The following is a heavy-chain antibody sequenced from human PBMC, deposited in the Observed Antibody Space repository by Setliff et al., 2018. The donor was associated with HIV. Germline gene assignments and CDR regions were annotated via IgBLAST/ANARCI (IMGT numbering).Heavy chain of an antibody. J-gene: IGHJ4*02. CDR3: ARVPGDYGDNPIDY. Sequence: ASVKVSCKASGYNFFSYGISWVRQAPGQGLEWMGWISTFDGNTDYAQNVQDRVTMTTDTSTSTVYMDLRSLRSDDTAVYYCARVPGDYGDNPIDYWGQGTLVTVSS. CDR2: ISTFDGNT. V-gene: IGHV1-18*01. D-gene: IGHD4-17*01. CDR1: GYNFFSYG.